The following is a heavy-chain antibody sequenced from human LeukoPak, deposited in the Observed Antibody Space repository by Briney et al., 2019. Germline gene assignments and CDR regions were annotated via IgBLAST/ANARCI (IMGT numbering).Heavy chain of an antibody. J-gene: IGHJ6*03. CDR3: AKDCEYCSNGYMDV. D-gene: IGHD2-8*01. Sequence: GRSLRLSCAASGFIFSSTGMHWIRQAPGKGLEWVAVIWFVGGNKYYADSVKGRFTISRDDSKNTVYLQMNSLRAEDTAVYYCAKDCEYCSNGYMDVWGKGTTVTVSS. CDR2: IWFVGGNK. CDR1: GFIFSSTG. V-gene: IGHV3-33*06.